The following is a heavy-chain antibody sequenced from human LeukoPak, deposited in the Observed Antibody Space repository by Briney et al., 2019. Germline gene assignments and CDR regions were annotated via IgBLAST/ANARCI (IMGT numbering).Heavy chain of an antibody. V-gene: IGHV1-8*03. CDR2: MNPNSGNT. D-gene: IGHD3-10*01. J-gene: IGHJ4*02. CDR3: ARDLTRKYGSGSYYDY. Sequence: ASVKVSCKASGYTFTSYDINWVRQATGQGLEWMGWMNPNSGNTGYAQKFQGRVTITRNTSISTAYMELSRLRSDDTAVYYCARDLTRKYGSGSYYDYWGQGTLVTASS. CDR1: GYTFTSYD.